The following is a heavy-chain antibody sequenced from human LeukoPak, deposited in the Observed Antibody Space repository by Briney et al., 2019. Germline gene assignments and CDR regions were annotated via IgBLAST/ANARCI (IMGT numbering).Heavy chain of an antibody. CDR1: GFTFSDYY. CDR2: ISSSGTTI. Sequence: GGSLRLSCAASGFTFSDYYMSWIRQAPGKGLEWVSHISSSGTTIYYADSVKGRFTISRDNAKNSLYLQMNSLRAEDTAVYYCARDHVTPGLLFDYWGQGNLVTVSS. V-gene: IGHV3-11*04. J-gene: IGHJ4*02. D-gene: IGHD2-21*01. CDR3: ARDHVTPGLLFDY.